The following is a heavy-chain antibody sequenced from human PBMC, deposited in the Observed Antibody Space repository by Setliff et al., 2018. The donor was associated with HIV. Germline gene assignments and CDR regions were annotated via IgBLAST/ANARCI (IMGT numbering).Heavy chain of an antibody. J-gene: IGHJ4*02. V-gene: IGHV1-46*01. CDR2: INPFGGTT. D-gene: IGHD2-15*01. CDR1: GGTFSTYT. Sequence: GASVKVSCKASGGTFSTYTISWVRQAPGQGLEWMGIINPFGGTTTYAQKFQGRVTMTRDTSISTAYMELSSLRSDDTAMYYCARGIGPCSGGYCNWGQGTLVTVSS. CDR3: ARGIGPCSGGYCN.